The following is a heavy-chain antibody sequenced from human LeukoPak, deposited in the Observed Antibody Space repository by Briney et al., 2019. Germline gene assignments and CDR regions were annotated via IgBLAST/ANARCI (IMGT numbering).Heavy chain of an antibody. D-gene: IGHD6-19*01. CDR1: GFTFSSYW. V-gene: IGHV3-74*01. CDR3: ARADGGWYHYYYYMDV. Sequence: PGGSLRLSCAASGFTFSSYWMHWVRQAPGKGLVWVSRINSDGSSKSYADSVKGRFTISRDNAKNTLYLQMNSLRAEDTAVYYCARADGGWYHYYYYMDVWGKGTTVTVSS. CDR2: INSDGSSK. J-gene: IGHJ6*03.